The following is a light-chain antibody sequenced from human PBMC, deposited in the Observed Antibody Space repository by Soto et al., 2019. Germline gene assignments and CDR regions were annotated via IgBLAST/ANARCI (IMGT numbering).Light chain of an antibody. V-gene: IGLV1-40*01. CDR2: GNN. CDR3: QSYDSSLSGV. CDR1: SSNIGAGYD. Sequence: QSVLTQPPSVSGAPGQRVTISCTGSSSNIGAGYDVHWYQQLPGTAPKLLIYGNNNRPSGVPDRFSASKSGTSASLAITGLQADDEADYYCQSYDSSLSGVFGAGTKLTVL. J-gene: IGLJ1*01.